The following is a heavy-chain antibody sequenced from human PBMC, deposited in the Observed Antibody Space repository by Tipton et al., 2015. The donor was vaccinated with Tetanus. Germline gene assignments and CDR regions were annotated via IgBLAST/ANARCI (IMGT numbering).Heavy chain of an antibody. D-gene: IGHD4-23*01. V-gene: IGHV4-34*01. J-gene: IGHJ2*01. CDR2: IHRGGST. CDR1: GDYLSDYY. CDR3: ASMTPVDWYFDL. Sequence: GLVKPSETLSLTCGVFGDYLSDYYWTWVRQPPGKGLEWIGEIHRGGSTSYNPSLKSRVTISVDTSKNQLSLKLTSVTAADTAVYYCASMTPVDWYFDLWGRGTLVTVSS.